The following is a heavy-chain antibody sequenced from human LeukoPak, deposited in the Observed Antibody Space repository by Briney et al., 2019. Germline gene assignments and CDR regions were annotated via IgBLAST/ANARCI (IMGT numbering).Heavy chain of an antibody. D-gene: IGHD2-2*01. CDR1: GFTFKSYA. V-gene: IGHV3-23*01. J-gene: IGHJ5*01. CDR2: ISGSGGRI. CDR3: AKEGLVPTARWFDP. Sequence: PGGSLRLSCAASGFTFKSYAMSWVRQSPGKGLKWVSAISGSGGRIYYADSVKGRFTISRDNSKNTLYLQMKSLRAEDTAVYYCAKEGLVPTARWFDPSGQGTLISVS.